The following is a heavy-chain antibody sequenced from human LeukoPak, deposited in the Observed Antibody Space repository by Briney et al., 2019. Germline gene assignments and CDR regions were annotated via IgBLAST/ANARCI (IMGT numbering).Heavy chain of an antibody. CDR1: GFTFSSYA. Sequence: GGSLRLSCAASGFTFSSYAMHWVRQAPGKGLEWVAAISHDGSNKYSADSVKGRFTISRDNSKNTLYLQMNSLTSDDTAVYYCARVEAVAGAGMDVWGKGTTVTISS. V-gene: IGHV3-30*04. CDR3: ARVEAVAGAGMDV. D-gene: IGHD2-15*01. J-gene: IGHJ6*03. CDR2: ISHDGSNK.